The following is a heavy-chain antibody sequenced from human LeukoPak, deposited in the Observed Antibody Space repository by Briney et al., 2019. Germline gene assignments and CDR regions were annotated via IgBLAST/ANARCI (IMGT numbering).Heavy chain of an antibody. J-gene: IGHJ4*02. CDR2: ISLGNSTM. CDR1: GFTFSSFT. Sequence: GGSLRLSCAASGFTFSSFTMNWARQVPGKGLEWISYISLGNSTMFYADSVKGRFTISRDNAKNSLYLQMNSLRADDTAVYYIAGVEYCRWLDYSGQGSL. CDR3: AGVEYCRWLDY. V-gene: IGHV3-48*01. D-gene: IGHD2/OR15-2a*01.